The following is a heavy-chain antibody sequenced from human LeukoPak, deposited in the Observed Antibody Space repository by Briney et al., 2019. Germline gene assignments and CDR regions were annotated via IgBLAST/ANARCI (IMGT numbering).Heavy chain of an antibody. D-gene: IGHD6-19*01. V-gene: IGHV4-59*08. CDR2: IYYSGTT. CDR1: GASISSYY. J-gene: IGHJ4*02. Sequence: PSETLSLTCSVSGASISSYYWSWIRQSPGKGPEWIGYIYYSGTTKYNPSLKSRVTISIDTSKNQFSLKLISVTAADTAVDYCARQGIRGQWLVHFDYWGQGTLVTVSS. CDR3: ARQGIRGQWLVHFDY.